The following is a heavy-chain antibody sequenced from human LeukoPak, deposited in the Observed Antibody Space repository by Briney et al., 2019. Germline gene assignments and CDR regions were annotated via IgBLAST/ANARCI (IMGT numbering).Heavy chain of an antibody. CDR2: ISSSSSYL. J-gene: IGHJ4*02. CDR3: ARDRWRIAAAGTPDY. CDR1: GFTFSSYS. V-gene: IGHV3-21*01. Sequence: GGSLRLSCAASGFTFSSYSMNWVRQAPGKGLEWISSISSSSSYLYYADSVKGRFTISRDNAKNSLYLQMNSLRAEDTAVYYCARDRWRIAAAGTPDYWGQGTLVTVSS. D-gene: IGHD6-13*01.